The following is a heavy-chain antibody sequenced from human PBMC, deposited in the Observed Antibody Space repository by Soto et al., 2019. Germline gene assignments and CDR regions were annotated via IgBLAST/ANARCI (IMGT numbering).Heavy chain of an antibody. V-gene: IGHV1-18*01. D-gene: IGHD5-18*01. CDR2: ISAYNGNT. CDR1: GYTFTSYG. CDR3: ARPLRGYSCGYEDY. J-gene: IGHJ4*02. Sequence: QVQLVQSGAEVKKPGASVKVSCKASGYTFTSYGISWVRQAPGQGLEWMGWISAYNGNTNYAQKLQGRVTMTTDTSTSTADMELRSMRSDDTAVYYCARPLRGYSCGYEDYWVQGTLVTVSS.